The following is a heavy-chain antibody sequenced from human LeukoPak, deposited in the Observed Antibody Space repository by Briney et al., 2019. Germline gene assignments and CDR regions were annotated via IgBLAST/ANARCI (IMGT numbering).Heavy chain of an antibody. CDR1: GFTFSSYS. D-gene: IGHD3-3*01. V-gene: IGHV3-23*01. Sequence: GGSLRLSCAASGFTFSSYSMNWVRQAPGKGLEWVSAISGSGGSTYYADSVKGRFTISRDNSKNTLYLQMNSLRAEDTAVYYCAKGGYDFWSGYYRTPYMDVWGKGTTVTVS. J-gene: IGHJ6*03. CDR2: ISGSGGST. CDR3: AKGGYDFWSGYYRTPYMDV.